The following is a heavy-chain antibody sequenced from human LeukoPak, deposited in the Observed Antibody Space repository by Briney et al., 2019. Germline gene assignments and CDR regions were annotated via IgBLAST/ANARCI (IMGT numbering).Heavy chain of an antibody. CDR1: GFTFSNAW. V-gene: IGHV3-30-3*01. CDR2: ISYDGSNK. CDR3: AREPYSGSFHFDY. J-gene: IGHJ4*02. D-gene: IGHD1-26*01. Sequence: GGSLRLSCAASGFTFSNAWMSWVRQAPGKGLEWVAVISYDGSNKYYADSVKGRFTISRDNSKNTLYLQMNSLRAEDTAVYYCAREPYSGSFHFDYWGQGTLVTVSS.